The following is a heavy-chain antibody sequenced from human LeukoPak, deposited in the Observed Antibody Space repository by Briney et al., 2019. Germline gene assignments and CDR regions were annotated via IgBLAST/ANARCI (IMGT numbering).Heavy chain of an antibody. CDR2: FDPEKGET. CDR3: ATEGCYDSSGYYTDY. CDR1: GYTLTELS. Sequence: ASVKVSCKVSGYTLTELSMHWVRQAPGKGFEWMGRFDPEKGETIYAQKFQGRVTMTEDTSTDTAYMELSSLRSEDTAVYYCATEGCYDSSGYYTDYWGQGTLVTVSS. V-gene: IGHV1-24*01. J-gene: IGHJ4*02. D-gene: IGHD3-22*01.